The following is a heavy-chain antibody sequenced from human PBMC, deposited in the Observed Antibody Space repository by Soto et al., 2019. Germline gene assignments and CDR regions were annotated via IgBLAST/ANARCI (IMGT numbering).Heavy chain of an antibody. CDR1: GGSISSCGHS. J-gene: IGHJ6*02. CDR2: IYHSGST. Sequence: PSETLSRTCAVSGGSISSCGHSWRWIRQPPGKGLAWIGYIYHSGSTYYNPSLKSRVTISVDRSKNQFSLKLSSVTAADTAVYYCARVRGSADYGMDLWGQRTTVTVSS. V-gene: IGHV4-30-2*01. CDR3: ARVRGSADYGMDL.